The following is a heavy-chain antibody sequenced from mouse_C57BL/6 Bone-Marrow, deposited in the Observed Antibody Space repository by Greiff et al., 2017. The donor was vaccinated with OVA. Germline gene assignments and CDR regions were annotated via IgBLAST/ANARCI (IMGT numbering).Heavy chain of an antibody. Sequence: EVKLMESGGDLVKPGGSLKLSCAASGFTFSSYGMSWVRQTPDKRLEWVATISSGGSYTYYPDSVKGRFTISRDNAKDTLYLQMSSLKSEDTAMYYCERHGRYGSCAVYYFDYWGKGTTLTVSS. CDR3: ERHGRYGSCAVYYFDY. V-gene: IGHV5-6*01. CDR1: GFTFSSYG. CDR2: ISSGGSYT. D-gene: IGHD2-10*02. J-gene: IGHJ2*01.